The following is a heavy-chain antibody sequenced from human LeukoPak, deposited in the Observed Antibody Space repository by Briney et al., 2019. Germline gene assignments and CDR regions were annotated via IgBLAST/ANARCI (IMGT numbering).Heavy chain of an antibody. D-gene: IGHD4-17*01. Sequence: SVKVSCKASRGSYAIFWMRQAPGQGLEWVGGIMPLFGTTNNAQNFEDRVTITADTSTNTVYMEVSSLKSEDTTIYYCARVYRRRHDFSDYGRPYDAFDVWGQGTLVTVSS. J-gene: IGHJ3*01. CDR2: IMPLFGTT. CDR1: RGSYA. CDR3: ARVYRRRHDFSDYGRPYDAFDV. V-gene: IGHV1-69*06.